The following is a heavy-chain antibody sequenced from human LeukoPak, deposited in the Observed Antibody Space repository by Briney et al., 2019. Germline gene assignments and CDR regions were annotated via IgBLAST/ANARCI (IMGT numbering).Heavy chain of an antibody. J-gene: IGHJ4*02. D-gene: IGHD1-7*01. CDR1: GFTFSDYA. CDR2: ISKDGSDK. Sequence: HPGGSLRLSCAASGFTFSDYAMHWVRQAPGKGLEWVAVISKDGSDKYYPGSVRGRFTISRDNSKNTIYLQMDSLRAEDTAIYYCARDYWRNYDYWGQGTLVTVSS. CDR3: ARDYWRNYDY. V-gene: IGHV3-30-3*01.